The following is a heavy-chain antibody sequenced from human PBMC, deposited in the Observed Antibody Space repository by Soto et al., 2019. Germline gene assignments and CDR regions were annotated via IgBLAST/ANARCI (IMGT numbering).Heavy chain of an antibody. V-gene: IGHV3-11*01. J-gene: IGHJ4*02. CDR1: GFTFSDYY. CDR3: ARGGETAIHY. Sequence: QVQLVESGGGLVKPGGSLRLSCAASGFTFSDYYMSWIRQAPGKGLEWVSYISGSDNTVSYADSVKGRFTLSRDNARNSLYLQMNSLRADDTAVYYCARGGETAIHYWGQGTLVTVSS. D-gene: IGHD2-21*02. CDR2: ISGSDNTV.